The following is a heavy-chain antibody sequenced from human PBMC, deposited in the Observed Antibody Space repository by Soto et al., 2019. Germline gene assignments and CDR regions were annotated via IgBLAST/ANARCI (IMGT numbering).Heavy chain of an antibody. Sequence: SETLSLTCTVSGGSISSSSYYWGWIRQPPGKGLEWIGSIYYSGSTYYNPSLKSRVTISVDTSKNQFSLKLSSVTAADTAVYYCARHPGYAVTTDGKDYWGQGTLVTVSS. CDR2: IYYSGST. CDR1: GGSISSSSYY. J-gene: IGHJ4*02. V-gene: IGHV4-39*01. D-gene: IGHD4-17*01. CDR3: ARHPGYAVTTDGKDY.